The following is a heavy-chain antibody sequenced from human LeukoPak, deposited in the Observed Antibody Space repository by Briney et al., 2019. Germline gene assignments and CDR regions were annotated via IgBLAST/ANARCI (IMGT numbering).Heavy chain of an antibody. D-gene: IGHD3-10*01. CDR2: INWNGGST. CDR1: GFTFDDYG. CDR3: ASAGLTYGSGSYFVY. J-gene: IGHJ4*02. V-gene: IGHV3-20*04. Sequence: GGSLRLSCAASGFTFDDYGMSWVRQAPGKGLEWVSGINWNGGSTGYADSVKGRFTISRDNAKNSPYLQMNSLRAEDTALYYCASAGLTYGSGSYFVYWGQGTLVTVSS.